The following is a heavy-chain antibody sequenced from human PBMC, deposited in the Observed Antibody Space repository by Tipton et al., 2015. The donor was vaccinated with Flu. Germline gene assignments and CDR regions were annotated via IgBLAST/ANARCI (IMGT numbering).Heavy chain of an antibody. Sequence: SLRLSCAASGFTFSSYGMHWVRQAPGKGLEWVAVIWYDGSNKYYADSVKGRFTISRDNSKNTLYLQMNSLRAEDTAVYYCAREMATIDAFDIWGQGTMVTVSS. D-gene: IGHD5-24*01. CDR1: GFTFSSYG. J-gene: IGHJ3*02. V-gene: IGHV3-33*08. CDR3: AREMATIDAFDI. CDR2: IWYDGSNK.